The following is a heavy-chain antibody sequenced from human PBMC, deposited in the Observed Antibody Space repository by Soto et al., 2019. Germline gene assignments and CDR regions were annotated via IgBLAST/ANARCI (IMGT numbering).Heavy chain of an antibody. CDR2: INPSGGST. CDR1: GYTFTSYY. Sequence: AASVKVSWKAAGYTFTSYYMHWGRQAPGQGLEWMGIINPSGGSTSYAQKFQGRVTMTRDTSTSTVYMELSSLRSEDTAVYYCAREGYSSSPRSPWFDPWGQGTLVTVSS. CDR3: AREGYSSSPRSPWFDP. J-gene: IGHJ5*02. V-gene: IGHV1-46*01. D-gene: IGHD6-13*01.